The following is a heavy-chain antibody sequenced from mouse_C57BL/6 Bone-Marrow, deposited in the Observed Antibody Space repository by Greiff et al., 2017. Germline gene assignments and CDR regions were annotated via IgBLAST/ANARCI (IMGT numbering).Heavy chain of an antibody. CDR3: TRSGFVAWFAY. V-gene: IGHV1-82*01. D-gene: IGHD1-3*01. CDR2: IYPGDGDT. Sequence: VQGVESGPELVKPGASVKISCKASGYAFSSSWMNWVKQRPGKGLEWIGRIYPGDGDTNYNGKFKGKATLTADKSSNTAYVQLSSLSSEDSAVYFCTRSGFVAWFAYWGQGTLVTVSA. CDR1: GYAFSSSW. J-gene: IGHJ3*01.